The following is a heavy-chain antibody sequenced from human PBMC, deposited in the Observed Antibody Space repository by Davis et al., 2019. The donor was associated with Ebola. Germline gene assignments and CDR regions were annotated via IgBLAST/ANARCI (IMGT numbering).Heavy chain of an antibody. CDR1: GFTVSSNY. CDR2: IYSGGST. J-gene: IGHJ6*02. V-gene: IGHV3-53*04. Sequence: GESLKISCAASGFTVSSNYMSWVRQAPGKGLEWVSVIYSGGSTYYADSVKGRFTISRHNSKNTLYLQMNSLRAEDTAVYYCARGTSAYYYGMGVWGQGTTVTVSS. CDR3: ARGTSAYYYGMGV. D-gene: IGHD1-1*01.